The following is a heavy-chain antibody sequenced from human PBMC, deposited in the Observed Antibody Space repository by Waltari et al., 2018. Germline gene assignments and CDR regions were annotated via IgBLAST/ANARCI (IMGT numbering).Heavy chain of an antibody. J-gene: IGHJ4*02. CDR2: ISWDGDLT. CDR1: GLVVDDFT. Sequence: EVHLVESGGAVVQTGGSLRHSCEASGLVVDDFTMHWVRQPRGKGLEWVSLISWDGDLTYYGDSVKGRFTISRDNSKDSLYLQMNSLRSEDTALYYCVKDIGGSDSWGQGTPVTVSS. V-gene: IGHV3-43*01. CDR3: VKDIGGSDS.